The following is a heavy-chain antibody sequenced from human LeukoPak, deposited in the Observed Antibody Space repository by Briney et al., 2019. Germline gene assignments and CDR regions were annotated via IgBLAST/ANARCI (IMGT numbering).Heavy chain of an antibody. CDR3: ATPSGSYYSLDY. CDR1: GGSISSYY. Sequence: SETLSLTCTVSGGSISSYYWSWIRQPPGKGLEWIGYIYYSGSTNYNPSLKSRVTISVDTSKNQFSLKLSSVTAADTAVYYCATPSGSYYSLDYWGQGTLVTVSS. J-gene: IGHJ4*02. D-gene: IGHD1-26*01. CDR2: IYYSGST. V-gene: IGHV4-59*08.